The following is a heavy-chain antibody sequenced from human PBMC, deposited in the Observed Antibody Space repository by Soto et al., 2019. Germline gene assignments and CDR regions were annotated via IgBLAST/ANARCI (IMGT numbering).Heavy chain of an antibody. D-gene: IGHD2-21*01. CDR3: GRHLFSDV. CDR2: FSYTGTT. J-gene: IGHJ6*02. CDR1: GGSISSSSYY. Sequence: PSETLSLTCTVSGGSISSSSYYWGWIRQPPGKGLEWIGYFSYTGTTNYNPSLKSRVTISADTSKNQFFLKLSSVTAADTAVYYCGRHLFSDVWGQGTTVTVSS. V-gene: IGHV4-61*05.